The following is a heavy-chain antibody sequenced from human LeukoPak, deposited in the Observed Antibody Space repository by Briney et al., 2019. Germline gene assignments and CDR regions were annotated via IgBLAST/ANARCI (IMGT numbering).Heavy chain of an antibody. D-gene: IGHD3-3*01. Sequence: GGSMRLSCAASGFTFSSYGMHWVRQAPGKGLETVAFIRYDGSNKYYADSVKGRFTIARDNSKNTLYLQMNSLRAEDTAVYYCAKDHLVLRFLEWLPPPDYWGQGTLVTVSS. CDR2: IRYDGSNK. CDR3: AKDHLVLRFLEWLPPPDY. V-gene: IGHV3-30*02. CDR1: GFTFSSYG. J-gene: IGHJ4*02.